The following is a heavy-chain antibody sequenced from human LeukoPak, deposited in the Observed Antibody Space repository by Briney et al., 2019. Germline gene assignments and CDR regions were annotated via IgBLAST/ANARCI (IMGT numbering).Heavy chain of an antibody. J-gene: IGHJ6*03. V-gene: IGHV4-4*07. CDR2: IYTSGTP. CDR3: ARRDIYYYYMDV. D-gene: IGHD3-9*01. Sequence: SETLSLTCTVSGGSIRSYYWNWIRQPAGKGLEGIGHIYTSGTPNYNPPLKSRVTISVDPSKTQFSLKLSSVTAADTAVYYCARRDIYYYYMDVWGKGTTVTISS. CDR1: GGSIRSYY.